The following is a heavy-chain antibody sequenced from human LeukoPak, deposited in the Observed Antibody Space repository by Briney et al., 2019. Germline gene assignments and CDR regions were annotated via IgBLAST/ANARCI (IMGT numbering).Heavy chain of an antibody. CDR1: GFTFSNYA. Sequence: QPGGSLRLSCAASGFTFSNYAMSWVRQAPGRGLEWVSTISGTGDSRDYADSVKGRFTISRDNSKDTLYLQMNSLRDEDTAVYYCVKVHYCFYYWGQGTLVTVSS. CDR3: VKVHYCFYY. J-gene: IGHJ4*02. V-gene: IGHV3-23*01. CDR2: ISGTGDSR.